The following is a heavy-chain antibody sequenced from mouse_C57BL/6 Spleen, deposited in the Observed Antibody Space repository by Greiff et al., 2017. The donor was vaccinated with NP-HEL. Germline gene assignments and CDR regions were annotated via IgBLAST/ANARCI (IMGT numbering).Heavy chain of an antibody. Sequence: QVQLQQSGPELVKPGASVKISCKASGYAFSSSWMNWVKQRPGKGLEWIGRIYPGDGDTNYNGKFKGKATLTADKSSSTAYMQLSSLTSEDSAVYFCARENYDYDGAMDYWGQGTSVTVSS. V-gene: IGHV1-82*01. CDR2: IYPGDGDT. J-gene: IGHJ4*01. D-gene: IGHD2-4*01. CDR1: GYAFSSSW. CDR3: ARENYDYDGAMDY.